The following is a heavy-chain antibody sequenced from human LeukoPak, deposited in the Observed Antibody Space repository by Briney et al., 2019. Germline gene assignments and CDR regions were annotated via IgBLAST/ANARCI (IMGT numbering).Heavy chain of an antibody. Sequence: SETLSLTCSVSSVSFDYYFWSWVRQTPGKGLEWLGEINHSGYTNDSPSLKSRVTLSIDTSNKQFSLNLRSVTVADAGIYYCTRMTTGHEYWGQGTLVTVSS. CDR1: SVSFDYYF. CDR2: INHSGYT. D-gene: IGHD4-17*01. V-gene: IGHV4-34*01. J-gene: IGHJ4*02. CDR3: TRMTTGHEY.